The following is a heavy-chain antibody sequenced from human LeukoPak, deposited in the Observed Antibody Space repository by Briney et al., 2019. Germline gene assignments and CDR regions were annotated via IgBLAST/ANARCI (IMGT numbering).Heavy chain of an antibody. CDR3: ARGPNYDILTGSVPSFDY. J-gene: IGHJ4*02. D-gene: IGHD3-9*01. Sequence: ASETLSLTCTVPGGSISSYYWSWIRQPPGKGLEWIGYIYYSGSTNYNPSLKSRVTISVDTSKNQFSLKLSSVTAADTAVYYCARGPNYDILTGSVPSFDYWGQGTLVTVSS. CDR1: GGSISSYY. CDR2: IYYSGST. V-gene: IGHV4-59*01.